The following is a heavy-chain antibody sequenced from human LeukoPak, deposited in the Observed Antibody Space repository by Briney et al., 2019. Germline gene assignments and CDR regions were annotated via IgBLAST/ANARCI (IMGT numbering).Heavy chain of an antibody. CDR2: IYSSGST. CDR3: AKSGGYGLIDY. V-gene: IGHV4-39*01. J-gene: IGHJ4*02. CDR1: GYSISGSGYY. D-gene: IGHD1-26*01. Sequence: SETLSLTCTVSGYSISGSGYYWGWIRQPPGKGLEWIGSIYSSGSTYYNASLQSRVTISIETSKNQISLRLNSVTAADTAMYYCAKSGGYGLIDYWGQGTLVTVSS.